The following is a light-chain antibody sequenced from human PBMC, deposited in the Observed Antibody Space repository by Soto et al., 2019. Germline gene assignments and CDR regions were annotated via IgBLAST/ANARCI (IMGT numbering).Light chain of an antibody. J-gene: IGKJ1*01. CDR2: LGS. CDR1: QSPLHSNGYNY. Sequence: DSVMTQFPLSLSVTPGEPASISCRSSQSPLHSNGYNYLDWYVQKPGQSPQLLIYLGSNRASGVPDRFIGSGSGTDFTLKISRVEAEDVGVYYCMQALQIRVEFGQGTKVEIK. CDR3: MQALQIRVE. V-gene: IGKV2-28*01.